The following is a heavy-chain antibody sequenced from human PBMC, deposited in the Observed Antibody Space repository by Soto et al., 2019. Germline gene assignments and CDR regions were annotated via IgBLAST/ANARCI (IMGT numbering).Heavy chain of an antibody. CDR3: AKGQRGYSYGYPFDY. CDR2: ISGSGGST. J-gene: IGHJ4*02. D-gene: IGHD5-18*01. CDR1: GFTFSSYA. Sequence: PGGSLRLSCAASGFTFSSYAMSWVRQAPGKGLEWVSAISGSGGSTYYADSVKGRFTISRDNSKNTLYLQMNSLRAEDMAVYYCAKGQRGYSYGYPFDYWGQGTLVTVSS. V-gene: IGHV3-23*01.